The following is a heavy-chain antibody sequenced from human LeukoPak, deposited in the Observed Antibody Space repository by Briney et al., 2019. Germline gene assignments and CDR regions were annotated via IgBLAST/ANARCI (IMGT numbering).Heavy chain of an antibody. CDR2: ISPNSGDT. J-gene: IGHJ3*02. CDR1: GYTFTGHY. CDR3: ARARQGAGTYAFGI. V-gene: IGHV1-2*02. D-gene: IGHD6-13*01. Sequence: ASVKVSCKASGYTFTGHYMQWVRQAPGQGLEWMGWISPNSGDTLHAQKFQGRVTMARDTSINTAYMELSNLRSDDTAVYYCARARQGAGTYAFGIWGQGTMVTVSS.